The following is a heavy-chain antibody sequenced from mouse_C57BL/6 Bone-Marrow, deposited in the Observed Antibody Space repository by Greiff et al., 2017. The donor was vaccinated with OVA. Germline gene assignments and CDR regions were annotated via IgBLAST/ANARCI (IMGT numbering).Heavy chain of an antibody. CDR1: GFTFSSYA. J-gene: IGHJ4*01. D-gene: IGHD2-12*01. CDR3: ARDNDVRAMDY. Sequence: EVKLMESGGGLVKPGGSLKLSCAASGFTFSSYAMSWVRQTPEKRLEWVATISDGGSYTYYPDNVKGRFTISRDNAKNNLYLQMSHLKSEDTAMYYCARDNDVRAMDYWGQGTSVTVSS. CDR2: ISDGGSYT. V-gene: IGHV5-4*01.